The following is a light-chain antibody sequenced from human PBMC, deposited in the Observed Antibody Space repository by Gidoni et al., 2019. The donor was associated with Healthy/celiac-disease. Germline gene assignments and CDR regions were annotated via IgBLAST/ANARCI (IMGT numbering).Light chain of an antibody. Sequence: DIQMTQSPSSLSASVGDRVTITCQASQSISSYLDWYKQKPGKAPMLLIYAASSLQSGVPSRFSGSGSGTDFTLTISSLQPEDFATYYCQQSYSTPWTFGQGAKVEIK. CDR3: QQSYSTPWT. CDR2: AAS. J-gene: IGKJ1*01. CDR1: QSISSY. V-gene: IGKV1-39*01.